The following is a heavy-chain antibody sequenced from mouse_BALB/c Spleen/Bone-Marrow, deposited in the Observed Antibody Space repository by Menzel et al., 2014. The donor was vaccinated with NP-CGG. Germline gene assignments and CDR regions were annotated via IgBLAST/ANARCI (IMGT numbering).Heavy chain of an antibody. V-gene: IGHV2-2*02. Sequence: VRLEESGPGLVKTSQRLSITRTVSGFSLASYGVHWVRQSPGKGLEWLGVIWSGGSTDYNAAFISRLSISKDNSKSQVFFKMNSLQANDTAIYYCASTTALYYYAMDYWGQGTSVTVSS. CDR1: GFSLASYG. CDR3: ASTTALYYYAMDY. J-gene: IGHJ4*01. D-gene: IGHD1-2*01. CDR2: IWSGGST.